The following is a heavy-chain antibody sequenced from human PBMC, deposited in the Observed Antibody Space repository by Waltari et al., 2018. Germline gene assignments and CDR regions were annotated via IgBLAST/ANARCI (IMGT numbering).Heavy chain of an antibody. D-gene: IGHD6-13*01. CDR2: IYHSGST. CDR1: GYSISSGYY. J-gene: IGHJ4*02. Sequence: QVQLQGSGPGLVKPSETLSLTCAGSGYSISSGYYWGWIRQPPGKGLEWIGSIYHSGSTYYNPSLKGRVTISVDTSKNQFSLKLSSVTAADTAVYYCASSSRGIAAAPFDYWGQGTLVTVSS. V-gene: IGHV4-38-2*01. CDR3: ASSSRGIAAAPFDY.